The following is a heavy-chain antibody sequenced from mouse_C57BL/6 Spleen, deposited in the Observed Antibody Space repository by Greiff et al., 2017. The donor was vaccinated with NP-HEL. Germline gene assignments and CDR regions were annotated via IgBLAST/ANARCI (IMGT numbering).Heavy chain of an antibody. D-gene: IGHD1-1*01. V-gene: IGHV1-64*01. Sequence: VQLQPPGAELVKPGASVKLSCKASGYTFTSYWMHWVKQRPGQGLEWIGMIHPNSGSTNYNEKFKSQATLTVDKSSSTAYMQLISLTSEDSAVYYCARGYYGSSYYAMDYWGQGTSVTGSS. J-gene: IGHJ4*01. CDR3: ARGYYGSSYYAMDY. CDR2: IHPNSGST. CDR1: GYTFTSYW.